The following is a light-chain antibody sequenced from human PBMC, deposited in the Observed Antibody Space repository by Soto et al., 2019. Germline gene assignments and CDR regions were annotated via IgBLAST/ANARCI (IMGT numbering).Light chain of an antibody. CDR3: QQLSLYPLT. V-gene: IGKV1-9*01. J-gene: IGKJ4*01. CDR2: SAS. CDR1: QALSTY. Sequence: DIQLTQSPSVLSASVGDTVTLTCRASQALSTYLAWYQQKPGNAPDLLIYSASTLQSGVPSRFSGSGSETKVSLTIRALQHEDFATDYCQQLSLYPLTFGEGTKVDIK.